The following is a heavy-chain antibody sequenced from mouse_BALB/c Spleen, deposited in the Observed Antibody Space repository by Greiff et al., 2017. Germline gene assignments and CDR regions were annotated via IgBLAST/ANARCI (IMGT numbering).Heavy chain of an antibody. CDR2: ISSGGSYT. CDR1: GFTFSSYA. V-gene: IGHV5-9-4*01. J-gene: IGHJ2*01. Sequence: EVMLVESGGGLVKPGGSLKLSCAASGFTFSSYAMSWVRQSPEKRLEWVAEISSGGSYTYYPDTVTGRFTISRDNAKNTLYLEMSSLRSEDTAMYYCARGDGGYFDYWGQGTTLTVSS. CDR3: ARGDGGYFDY.